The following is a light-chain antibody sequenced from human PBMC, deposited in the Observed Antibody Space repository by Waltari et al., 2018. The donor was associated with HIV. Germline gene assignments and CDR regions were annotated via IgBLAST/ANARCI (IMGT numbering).Light chain of an antibody. Sequence: DIRMTQSPSSLSASIGDRVTITCRASQNINNFLNWYQQKPGKSPNIMIYSATTLQSGVPSRFNGSGSGTDFALTISSLQREDIATYFCQQSYSSPTFGPGTTVDIK. J-gene: IGKJ3*01. CDR1: QNINNF. CDR3: QQSYSSPT. CDR2: SAT. V-gene: IGKV1-39*01.